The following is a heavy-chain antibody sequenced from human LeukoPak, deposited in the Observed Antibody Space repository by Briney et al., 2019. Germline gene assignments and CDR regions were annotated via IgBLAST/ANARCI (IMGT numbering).Heavy chain of an antibody. Sequence: PSETLSLTCTVSGGSVTSGTYFWTWIRQPPGKGLDWIGLISNSGSTNYNPSLKSRVTISRDTSKNRFSLNLNSVTAADTAVYFCARSPSGYRFDYWGQGALVTVSS. D-gene: IGHD3-22*01. J-gene: IGHJ4*02. CDR2: ISNSGST. V-gene: IGHV4-61*01. CDR1: GGSVTSGTYF. CDR3: ARSPSGYRFDY.